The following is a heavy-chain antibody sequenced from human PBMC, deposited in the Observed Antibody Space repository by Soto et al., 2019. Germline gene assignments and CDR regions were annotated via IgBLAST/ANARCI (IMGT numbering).Heavy chain of an antibody. CDR3: ARRLASGYYYRHDAFDI. CDR1: GYTFTSYG. Sequence: QVQLVQSGAEVKKPGSSVKVSCKASGYTFTSYGISWVRQAPGQGLEWMGWISAYNGNTNYAQKLQGRVTLTTDTSTSTADMELRSLRSDDTAVYYCARRLASGYYYRHDAFDIWGQGTMVTVSS. CDR2: ISAYNGNT. D-gene: IGHD3-22*01. J-gene: IGHJ3*02. V-gene: IGHV1-18*01.